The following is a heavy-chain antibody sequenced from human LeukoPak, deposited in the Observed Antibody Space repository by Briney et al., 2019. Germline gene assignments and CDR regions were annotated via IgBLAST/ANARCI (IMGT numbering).Heavy chain of an antibody. CDR2: ISYDGRGK. CDR3: ARERSGYDHQY. CDR1: GFTFSGYA. Sequence: PGRSLRLSCAASGFTFSGYAMHWVRQAPGKGLEWVTLISYDGRGKYYADSVKGRFTISRDSSENMLYLQMNSLRPEDTAVYYCARERSGYDHQYWGQGTLVTVSS. J-gene: IGHJ4*02. D-gene: IGHD5-12*01. V-gene: IGHV3-30*04.